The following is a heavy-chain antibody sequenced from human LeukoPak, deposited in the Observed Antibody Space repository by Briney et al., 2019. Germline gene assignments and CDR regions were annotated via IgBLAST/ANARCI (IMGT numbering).Heavy chain of an antibody. CDR3: ATDLHYAFDF. D-gene: IGHD4-17*01. V-gene: IGHV3-48*02. CDR1: GFTFNNSP. J-gene: IGHJ4*02. CDR2: IRVGDSAR. Sequence: GGSLRLSCAAFGFTFNNSPMNWIRQAPGKGLEWVSSIRVGDSARTYADSVRGRFTVSRDDAKNSLYLQMNSLRDEDTAIYYCATDLHYAFDFWGLGTLVTVSS.